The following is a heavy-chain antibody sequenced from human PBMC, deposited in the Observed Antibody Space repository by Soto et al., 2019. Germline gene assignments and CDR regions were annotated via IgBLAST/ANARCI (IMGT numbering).Heavy chain of an antibody. CDR1: GFAFSSCA. CDR3: AKGEYYYDSSGYYPFDY. V-gene: IGHV3-23*01. Sequence: PGGSLRLSCAASGFAFSSCAMGWVRQAPGKGLEWVSAISGSGGSTYYADSVKGRFTISRDNSKNTLYLQMNSLRAEDTAVYYCAKGEYYYDSSGYYPFDYWGQGTLVTVSS. D-gene: IGHD3-22*01. CDR2: ISGSGGST. J-gene: IGHJ4*02.